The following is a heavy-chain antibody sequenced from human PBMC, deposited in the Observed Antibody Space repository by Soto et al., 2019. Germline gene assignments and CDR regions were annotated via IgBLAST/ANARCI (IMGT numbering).Heavy chain of an antibody. CDR2: IYPGDSDT. CDR1: GYSFTSYW. V-gene: IGHV5-51*01. CDR3: ARLSGCSSTSCYTHMDV. Sequence: PXEFLKIWCKGSGYSFTSYWIGWVRRIPGKGLEWMGIIYPGDSDTRYSPSFQGQVTISADKSISTAYLQWSSLKASDTAMYYCARLSGCSSTSCYTHMDVWGQGTTVTVS. D-gene: IGHD2-2*02. J-gene: IGHJ6*02.